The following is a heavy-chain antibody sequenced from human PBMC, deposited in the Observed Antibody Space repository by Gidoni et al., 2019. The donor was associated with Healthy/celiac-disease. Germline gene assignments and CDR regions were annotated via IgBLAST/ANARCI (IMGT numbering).Heavy chain of an antibody. D-gene: IGHD2-15*01. V-gene: IGHV4-34*01. CDR2: SNHSGST. J-gene: IGHJ6*03. CDR3: ARGRYCSGGSCYRTYYYYYMDV. CDR1: GGSFSGYY. Sequence: QVQLQQWGAGLLKPSETLSLTCAVYGGSFSGYYWSWIRQPPGQGQEWIGESNHSGSTNYNPSLKSRVTISVDTSKNQFSLKLSSVTPADTAVDCCARGRYCSGGSCYRTYYYYYMDVWGKGTTVTVSS.